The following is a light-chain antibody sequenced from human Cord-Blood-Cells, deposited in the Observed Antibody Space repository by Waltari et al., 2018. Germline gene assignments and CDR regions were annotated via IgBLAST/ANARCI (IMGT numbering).Light chain of an antibody. CDR3: QQLNSYPLYT. CDR2: AAS. J-gene: IGKJ2*01. Sequence: IQLTQSPSSLSASVGDRVTITCRASQGISSYLALYQQKPGNAPKLLIYAASTLQSGVPSRFSGSGSGTDFTLTISSLQPEDFATYYCQQLNSYPLYTFGQGTKLEIK. V-gene: IGKV1-9*01. CDR1: QGISSY.